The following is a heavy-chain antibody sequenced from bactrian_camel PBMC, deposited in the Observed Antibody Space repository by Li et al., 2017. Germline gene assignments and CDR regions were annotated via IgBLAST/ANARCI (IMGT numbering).Heavy chain of an antibody. CDR2: IYTADGST. CDR3: VCDGGAWYGAY. J-gene: IGHJ4*01. Sequence: HVQLVESGGGLVQPGGSLRLSCAASGFTFSSYAMSWVRQAPGKGLEWVFSIYTADGSTNSADSVKGRFTVSRDNTKNTLYLQMNSLKPEDTAVYYCVCDGGAWYGAYWGQGTQVTVS. D-gene: IGHD6*01. CDR1: GFTFSSYA. V-gene: IGHV3S7*01.